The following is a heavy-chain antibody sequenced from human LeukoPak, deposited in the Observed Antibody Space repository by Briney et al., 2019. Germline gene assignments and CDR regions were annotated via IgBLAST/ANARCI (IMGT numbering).Heavy chain of an antibody. CDR1: GFTFSNYW. V-gene: IGHV4-59*01. Sequence: GSLRLSCAASGFTFSNYWISWIRQPPGKGLEWIGYIHYTGRTDYSPSLKSRVSLSVDLSKNQFSLELTSVTAADTAIYFCARMVGGDYEDYWGQGTLVTASS. CDR3: ARMVGGDYEDY. D-gene: IGHD4-17*01. CDR2: IHYTGRT. J-gene: IGHJ4*02.